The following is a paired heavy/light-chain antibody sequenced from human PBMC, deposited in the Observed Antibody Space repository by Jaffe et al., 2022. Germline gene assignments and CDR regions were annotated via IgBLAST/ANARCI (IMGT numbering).Heavy chain of an antibody. Sequence: EAQLVESGGGVVRPGGSLRLSCTAPGINFANYGMHWVRQTPEKGLEWVSGINWDGGSTGYADSVKGRFTISRDNAKNSLYLQMNSLRVDDTALYHCARDPPGHSSGWIMDVWGKGTTVIVSS. CDR1: GINFANYG. J-gene: IGHJ6*03. CDR3: ARDPPGHSSGWIMDV. V-gene: IGHV3-20*01. CDR2: INWDGGST. D-gene: IGHD6-19*01.
Light chain of an antibody. V-gene: IGKV3-20*01. J-gene: IGKJ4*01. CDR2: DAY. Sequence: EVVLTQSPGTLSLSPGERVTLSCRASQSVATSLAWYRHNPGQTPRLLIYDAYTRAAGIPDRFRGTGSGTDFTLTITRLEPEDFAVYYCQQYGSAPATFGGGTKVDIK. CDR3: QQYGSAPAT. CDR1: QSVATS.